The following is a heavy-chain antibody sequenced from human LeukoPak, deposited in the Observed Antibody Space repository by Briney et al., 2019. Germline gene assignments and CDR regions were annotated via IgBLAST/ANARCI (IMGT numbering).Heavy chain of an antibody. D-gene: IGHD3-16*01. Sequence: ASVKVSCKASGYTFINYYMHWVRQAPGQGLEWMGWINPKSGGTNYAQKFQGRVTMTRDTSISTAHMELNRLRSDDTAMYYCVPSNSFEYYFDYWGQGTLVTVSS. J-gene: IGHJ4*02. CDR3: VPSNSFEYYFDY. V-gene: IGHV1-2*02. CDR1: GYTFINYY. CDR2: INPKSGGT.